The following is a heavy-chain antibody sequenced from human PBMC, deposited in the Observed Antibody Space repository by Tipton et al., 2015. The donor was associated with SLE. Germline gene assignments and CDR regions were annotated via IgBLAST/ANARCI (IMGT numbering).Heavy chain of an antibody. V-gene: IGHV3-30*04. CDR3: AKDMVGYSNVLDYYYGMDV. CDR2: ISYDGSNK. Sequence: SLRLSCAASGFTFSSYAMHWVRQAPGKGLEWVAVISYDGSNKYYADSVKGRFTISRDNSKNTLYLQMNSLRAEDTAVYYCAKDMVGYSNVLDYYYGMDVWGQGTTVTVSS. J-gene: IGHJ6*02. D-gene: IGHD4-11*01. CDR1: GFTFSSYA.